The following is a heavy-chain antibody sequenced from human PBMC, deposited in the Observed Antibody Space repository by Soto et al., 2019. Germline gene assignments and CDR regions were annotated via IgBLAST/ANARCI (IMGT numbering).Heavy chain of an antibody. CDR3: ASFIVGAPRGGFDY. Sequence: PSATLSLTCAVYGGSFSGYYWSWIRQPPGKGLEWIGEINHSGSTNYNPSLKSRVTISVDTSKNQFSLKLSSVTAADTAVYYCASFIVGAPRGGFDYWRQGTLVTVSS. CDR2: INHSGST. V-gene: IGHV4-34*01. D-gene: IGHD1-26*01. CDR1: GGSFSGYY. J-gene: IGHJ4*02.